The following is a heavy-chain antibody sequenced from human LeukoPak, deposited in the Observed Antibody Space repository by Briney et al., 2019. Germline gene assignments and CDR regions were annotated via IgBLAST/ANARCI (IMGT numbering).Heavy chain of an antibody. D-gene: IGHD2-15*01. CDR2: AYYSGHT. Sequence: TSETLSLTCTVSGGSISDNYRSWIRQPPGKGLEWIGYAYYSGHTNYNSSLKSRVTMSLDTSKSQFSLRLSSVTAADTAVYFCARHPFATPSDYWGPGTLVTVSS. CDR1: GGSISDNY. J-gene: IGHJ4*02. V-gene: IGHV4-59*08. CDR3: ARHPFATPSDY.